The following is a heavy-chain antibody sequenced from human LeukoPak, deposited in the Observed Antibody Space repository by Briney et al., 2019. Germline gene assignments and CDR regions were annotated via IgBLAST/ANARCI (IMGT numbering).Heavy chain of an antibody. CDR2: IIPIFGTA. CDR3: ARGGYCSSTSCYNWFDP. D-gene: IGHD2-2*01. V-gene: IGHV1-69*05. CDR1: GGTFSSYA. Sequence: SVKASCKASGGTFSSYAISWVRQAPGQGLEWMGGIIPIFGTANYAQKFQGRVTITTDESTSTAYMELSSLRSEDTAVYYCARGGYCSSTSCYNWFDPWGQGTLVTVSS. J-gene: IGHJ5*02.